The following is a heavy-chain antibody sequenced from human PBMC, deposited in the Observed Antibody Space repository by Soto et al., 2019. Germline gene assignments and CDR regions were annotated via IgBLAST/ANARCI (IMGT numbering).Heavy chain of an antibody. V-gene: IGHV1-8*01. CDR3: ASGHCSSSSCHHRRYWFDP. J-gene: IGHJ5*02. CDR1: GYTFTSYD. CDR2: MNPNSGNT. D-gene: IGHD2-2*01. Sequence: ASVKVSCKASGYTFTSYDINWVRQATGQGLEWMGWMNPNSGNTGYAQKFQGRVTMTRNTAISTAYMELSSLRSEDTAVYYCASGHCSSSSCHHRRYWFDPWGQGPLVTVSS.